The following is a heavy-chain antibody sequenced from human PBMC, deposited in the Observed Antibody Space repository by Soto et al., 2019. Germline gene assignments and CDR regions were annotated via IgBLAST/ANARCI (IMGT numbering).Heavy chain of an antibody. V-gene: IGHV3-33*01. Sequence: PGGSLRLSCAASGFTFSSYGMHWVRQAPGKGLEWVAVIWYDGSNKYYADSVKGRFTISRDNSKNTLYLQMNSLRAEDTAVYYYARSTMVRGVIIDYYYYGMDVWGQGTTVTVSS. CDR1: GFTFSSYG. J-gene: IGHJ6*02. CDR2: IWYDGSNK. D-gene: IGHD3-10*01. CDR3: ARSTMVRGVIIDYYYYGMDV.